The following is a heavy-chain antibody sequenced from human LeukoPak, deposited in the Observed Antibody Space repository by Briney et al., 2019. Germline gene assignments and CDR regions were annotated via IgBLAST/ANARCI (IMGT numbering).Heavy chain of an antibody. CDR3: ARGGVTGTQIDP. J-gene: IGHJ5*02. CDR1: GGTFSSYA. CDR2: IIPIFGTA. Sequence: SVKVSCKASGGTFSSYAISWVRQAPGQGLEWMGGIIPIFGTANYAQKFQGRVTITADESTSTAYMELSSLRSEDTAVYYCARGGVTGTQIDPWGQGTLVTVSS. V-gene: IGHV1-69*13. D-gene: IGHD1-7*01.